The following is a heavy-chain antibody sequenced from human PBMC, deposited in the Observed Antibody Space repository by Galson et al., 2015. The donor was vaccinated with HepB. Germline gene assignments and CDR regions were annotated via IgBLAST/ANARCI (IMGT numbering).Heavy chain of an antibody. CDR2: ISTSSGYI. V-gene: IGHV3-21*01. J-gene: IGHJ4*02. CDR3: ARCMSGYSSSWLDY. CDR1: GFTFSLYS. Sequence: SLRLSCAASGFTFSLYSMNWVRQAPGKGLEWVSYISTSSGYIYYADAVKGRFTISRDNAKNSLYLQMNSLTAEDTAVDFWARCMSGYSSSWLDYWGQGTLVTVSS. D-gene: IGHD6-13*01.